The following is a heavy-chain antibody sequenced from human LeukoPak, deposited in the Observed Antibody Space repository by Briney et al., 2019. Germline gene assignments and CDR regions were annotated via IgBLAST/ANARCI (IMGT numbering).Heavy chain of an antibody. Sequence: GGSLRLSCEASGFTCSDYYMSWIRQAPGKGLEWVSYISSGGSTIYYADSVKGRFTISRDNAKNSLTLQLNSLRAEDTGVYYCARGGVFTPMAEFDYWGQGTLVTVSS. V-gene: IGHV3-11*01. CDR3: ARGGVFTPMAEFDY. CDR1: GFTCSDYY. J-gene: IGHJ4*02. D-gene: IGHD1-26*01. CDR2: ISSGGSTI.